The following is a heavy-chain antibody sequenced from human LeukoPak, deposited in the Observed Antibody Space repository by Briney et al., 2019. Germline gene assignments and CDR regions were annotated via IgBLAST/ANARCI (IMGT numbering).Heavy chain of an antibody. CDR3: AKDRGGLRSVPAAIAY. CDR2: IRYDGSNK. D-gene: IGHD2-2*02. Sequence: GGSLRLSCAASGFTFSSYGMHWVRQAPGKGLEWVPFIRYDGSNKYYADSVKGRFTISRDNSKDTLYLQMNSLRAEDTAVYYCAKDRGGLRSVPAAIAYWGQGTLVTVSS. J-gene: IGHJ4*02. CDR1: GFTFSSYG. V-gene: IGHV3-30*02.